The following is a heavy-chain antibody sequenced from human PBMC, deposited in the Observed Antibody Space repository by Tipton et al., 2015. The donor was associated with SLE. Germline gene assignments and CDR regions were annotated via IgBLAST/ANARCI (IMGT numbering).Heavy chain of an antibody. CDR1: GGSISSYY. CDR2: IYHSGRT. Sequence: TLSLTCTVSGGSISSYYWSWIRQPPGKGLEWIGYIYHSGRTNYNPSLKSRVTISLDTAKNQFSLKLNSVTAADTAVYYCARELGGDAFDIWGQGTMVTVSS. J-gene: IGHJ3*02. CDR3: ARELGGDAFDI. V-gene: IGHV4-59*01.